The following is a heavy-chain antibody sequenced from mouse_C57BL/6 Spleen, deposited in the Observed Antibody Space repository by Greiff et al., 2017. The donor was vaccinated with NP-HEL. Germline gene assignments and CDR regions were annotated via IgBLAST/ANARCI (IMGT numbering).Heavy chain of an antibody. CDR1: GYTFTDYY. CDR2: INPNNGGT. Sequence: EVQLQQSGPELVKPGASVKISCKASGYTFTDYYMNWVKQSHGKSLEWIGDINPNNGGTSYNQKFKGKATLTVDKSSSTAYMELRSLTSEDSAVYYCARGGIIYYGYDYWGQGTTLTVSS. CDR3: ARGGIIYYGYDY. J-gene: IGHJ2*01. D-gene: IGHD2-2*01. V-gene: IGHV1-26*01.